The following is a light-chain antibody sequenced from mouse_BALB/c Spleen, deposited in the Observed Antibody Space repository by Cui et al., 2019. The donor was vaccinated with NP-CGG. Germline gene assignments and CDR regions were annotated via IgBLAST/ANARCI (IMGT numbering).Light chain of an antibody. Sequence: QAGAIQESALTTSPGETVTLTCRSSTGAVTTSNYANWVQEKPDHLFTGLIGGTNNRAPGVPARFSGSLIGDKAALTITGAQTEDEAIYFCALWYSNHWVFGGGTKLTVL. J-gene: IGLJ1*01. CDR1: TGAVTTSNY. V-gene: IGLV1*01. CDR2: GTN. CDR3: ALWYSNHWV.